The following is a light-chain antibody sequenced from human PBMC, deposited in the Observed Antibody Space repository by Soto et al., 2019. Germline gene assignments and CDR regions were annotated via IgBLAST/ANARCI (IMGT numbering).Light chain of an antibody. Sequence: EIVMTQSPATLSVSPGEGATLSCRASQSVSSYLAWYQQKPGQAPRLFIYGASSRATGIPDRFSGSGSGTDFTLTISRLEPEDFAVYYCQQYGSSLLTFGQGTKVDNK. CDR1: QSVSSY. CDR2: GAS. J-gene: IGKJ1*01. V-gene: IGKV3-20*01. CDR3: QQYGSSLLT.